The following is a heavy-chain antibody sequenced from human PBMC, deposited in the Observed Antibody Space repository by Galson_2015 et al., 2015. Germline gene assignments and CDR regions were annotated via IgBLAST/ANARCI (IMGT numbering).Heavy chain of an antibody. D-gene: IGHD2-21*02. CDR1: IGSFEGYY. CDR3: ARGERYGDSAENWFDP. V-gene: IGHV4-34*01. Sequence: SETLSLTCAVYIGSFEGYYWSWFRQSPGRGLGWIGEIIHVGIVHYNPSLKSRLSVSIDTSKNQVSLKLRSVTAADTAVYYCARGERYGDSAENWFDPWGQGTLVTVSS. CDR2: IIHVGIV. J-gene: IGHJ5*02.